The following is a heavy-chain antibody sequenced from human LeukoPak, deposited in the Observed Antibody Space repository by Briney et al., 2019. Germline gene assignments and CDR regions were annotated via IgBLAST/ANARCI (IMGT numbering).Heavy chain of an antibody. Sequence: SGGSLRLSCTASGFAFGSYAMAWVRRAPGKGLEGVAAIGSDYDRVHEDSVKGRFTISRDNSKSTLYLQMDNLRPEDTAVYFCAKSAGVATIYFDCWGQGALVTVSS. J-gene: IGHJ4*02. CDR1: GFAFGSYA. D-gene: IGHD5-12*01. CDR3: AKSAGVATIYFDC. CDR2: IGSDYDR. V-gene: IGHV3-23*01.